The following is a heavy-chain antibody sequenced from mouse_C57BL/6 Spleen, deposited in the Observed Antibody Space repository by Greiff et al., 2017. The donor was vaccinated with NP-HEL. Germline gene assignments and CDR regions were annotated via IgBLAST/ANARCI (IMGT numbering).Heavy chain of an antibody. D-gene: IGHD3-2*02. Sequence: VQLQQSGPELVKPGASVKISCKASGYSFTGYYMNWVKQSPQKSLEWIGEINPSTGGTTYNQKFKAKATLTVDKSSSTAYMQLKSLTSEDSAVYYCARGDSSGPYFDYWGQGTTLTVSS. CDR2: INPSTGGT. V-gene: IGHV1-42*01. CDR1: GYSFTGYY. J-gene: IGHJ2*01. CDR3: ARGDSSGPYFDY.